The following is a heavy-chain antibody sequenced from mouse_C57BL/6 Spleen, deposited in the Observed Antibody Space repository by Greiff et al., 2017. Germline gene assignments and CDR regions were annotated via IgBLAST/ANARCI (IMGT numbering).Heavy chain of an antibody. CDR3: TRGKLY. V-gene: IGHV1-15*01. CDR2: IAPETGGT. J-gene: IGHJ2*01. Sequence: VQLQESGAELVRPGASVTLSCKASGYTFTDYEMHWVKQTPVHGLEWIGAIAPETGGTANNQKFKGKAIRTADKSSSTAYMELRSLTSEDSAVYYCTRGKLYWGQGTTLTVSS. CDR1: GYTFTDYE.